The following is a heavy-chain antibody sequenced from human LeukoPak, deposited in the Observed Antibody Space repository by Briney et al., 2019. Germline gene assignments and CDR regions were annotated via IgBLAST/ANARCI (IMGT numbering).Heavy chain of an antibody. V-gene: IGHV3-21*01. D-gene: IGHD4/OR15-4a*01. CDR3: ASDKDCGGNPDAFDT. CDR1: GFTFSSYS. J-gene: IGHJ3*02. Sequence: GGSLRLSCAASGFTFSSYSMNWVRQAPGKGLEWVSSISSSSSYIYYADSVKGRFTISRDSAKNSLYLQMNSLRAEDTAVYYCASDKDCGGNPDAFDTWGQGTMVTVSS. CDR2: ISSSSSYI.